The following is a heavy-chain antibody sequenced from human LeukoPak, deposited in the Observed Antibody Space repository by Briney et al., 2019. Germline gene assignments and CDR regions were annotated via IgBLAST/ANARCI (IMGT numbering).Heavy chain of an antibody. J-gene: IGHJ5*02. D-gene: IGHD4-23*01. CDR2: INPNTGGT. CDR3: ARDGDYGGEQLLGFDP. V-gene: IGHV1-2*02. Sequence: ASLKVSCKASGYTFIGYYIHWVRQAPGQGLEWTGWINPNTGGTNYAQKFQGRVTMTRDTSISTAYMELSRVRSDDTAVYYCARDGDYGGEQLLGFDPWGQGTLVTVSS. CDR1: GYTFIGYY.